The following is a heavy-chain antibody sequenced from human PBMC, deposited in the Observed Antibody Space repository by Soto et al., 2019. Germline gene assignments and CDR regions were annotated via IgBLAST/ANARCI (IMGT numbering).Heavy chain of an antibody. V-gene: IGHV3-13*01. J-gene: IGHJ6*02. CDR1: GFTFSNYD. CDR2: ITTAGDT. Sequence: EVQLVESGGGLVQPGGSLRLSYAASGFTFSNYDMHWVRQVTGKGLEWVSGITTAGDTYYPGSVKGRFTISREKAKNSLYLQMNILSAGDTAVYYCARELHGGSYGMDVWGQGTTVTVSS. CDR3: ARELHGGSYGMDV.